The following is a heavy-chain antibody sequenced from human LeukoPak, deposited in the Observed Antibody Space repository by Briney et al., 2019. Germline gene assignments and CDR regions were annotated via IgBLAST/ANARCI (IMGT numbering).Heavy chain of an antibody. CDR1: GFTFSSYS. CDR3: AKDLMRDRWFGES. D-gene: IGHD3-10*01. V-gene: IGHV3-21*01. Sequence: GGSLRLSCAASGFTFSSYSMNWVRQAPGKGLEWVSSISSSSRYIYYADSVKGRFTISRDTSRNTLYLQMNSLRAEDTAVYYCAKDLMRDRWFGESWGQGTLVTVSS. CDR2: ISSSSRYI. J-gene: IGHJ5*02.